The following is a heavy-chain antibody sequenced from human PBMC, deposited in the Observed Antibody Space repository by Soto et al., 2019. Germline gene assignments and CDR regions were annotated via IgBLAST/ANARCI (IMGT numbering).Heavy chain of an antibody. V-gene: IGHV3-9*01. CDR3: AKQVWNDRFASVFDD. CDR2: ITWNSDKI. CDR1: GFTFDDYT. D-gene: IGHD1-1*01. Sequence: GGSLRLSCTASGFTFDDYTMYWVRQAPGKGLEWVSGITWNSDKIDYADSVKGRFSISRDNAKNSLYLQMDSLGADDTAVYYCAKQVWNDRFASVFDDWGQGTLVTVSS. J-gene: IGHJ4*02.